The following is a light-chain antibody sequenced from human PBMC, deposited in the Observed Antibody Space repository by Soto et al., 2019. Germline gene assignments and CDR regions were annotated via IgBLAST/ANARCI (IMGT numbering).Light chain of an antibody. V-gene: IGKV3-15*01. CDR1: QSVSSY. Sequence: ESVLTQAPATLSLSPGERATLFFRASQSVSSYLAWYQQKPGQAPRLLIYDASTRATGIPARFSASGSGTEFTLTITSLQSEDFAVYYCQQYNQWPHPFGGGTKVDIK. CDR3: QQYNQWPHP. CDR2: DAS. J-gene: IGKJ4*01.